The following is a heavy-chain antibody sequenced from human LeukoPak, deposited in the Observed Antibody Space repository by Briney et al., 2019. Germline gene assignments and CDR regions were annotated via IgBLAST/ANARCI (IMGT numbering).Heavy chain of an antibody. D-gene: IGHD3-22*01. V-gene: IGHV4-61*02. CDR3: ARDLDYDSSGYAFDI. Sequence: SQTLSLTCTVSGGSNSSGSYYWSWIRQPAGKGLEWIGRIYTSGSTNYNPSLKSRVTISVDKSKNQFSLKLSSVTAADTAVYYCARDLDYDSSGYAFDIWGQGTMVTVSS. CDR2: IYTSGST. J-gene: IGHJ3*02. CDR1: GGSNSSGSYY.